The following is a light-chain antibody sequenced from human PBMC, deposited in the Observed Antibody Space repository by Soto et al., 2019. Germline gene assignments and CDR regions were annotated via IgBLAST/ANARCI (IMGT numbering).Light chain of an antibody. CDR3: QQYDNSPLT. CDR1: QSISGSY. V-gene: IGKV3-20*01. CDR2: GVS. J-gene: IGKJ4*01. Sequence: EIVLTQSPGTLSLSPGERATLSCTASQSISGSYLAWYQQKPGQAPRVVIYGVSRRATGTPDRFSGSGSGTDFTLTISRLEPEDFAVYYCQQYDNSPLTFGGGTKVEVK.